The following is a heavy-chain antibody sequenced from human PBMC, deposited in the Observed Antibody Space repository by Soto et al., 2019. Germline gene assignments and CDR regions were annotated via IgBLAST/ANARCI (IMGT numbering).Heavy chain of an antibody. Sequence: PGGALRLSCAASGFTFSSYSMHWVRQAPGKGLEWVALIWYDGSKQYYVDSVKGRFTISRDNSKNTLSLQMNSLRAEDTAVYYCARGPNSIFGGVVVHYYFDYWGQGTLVNVSS. CDR1: GFTFSSYS. J-gene: IGHJ4*01. CDR2: IWYDGSKQ. V-gene: IGHV3-33*01. CDR3: ARGPNSIFGGVVVHYYFDY. D-gene: IGHD3-16*02.